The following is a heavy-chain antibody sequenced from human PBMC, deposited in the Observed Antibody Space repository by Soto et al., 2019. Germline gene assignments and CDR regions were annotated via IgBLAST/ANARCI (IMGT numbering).Heavy chain of an antibody. Sequence: QVQLIQSGAEVKKPGASVKVSCKVSGHTLTELSMHWVRQAPGEGLEWMGGVDPEDGDTIYAQNFKGRLTMTEDTAAETAYMEFSSLKYGDPAFRSGATTDKFSNGWYNWGQGSLFTVSS. V-gene: IGHV1-24*01. J-gene: IGHJ4*02. D-gene: IGHD2-15*01. CDR2: VDPEDGDT. CDR1: GHTLTELS. CDR3: ATTDKFSNGWYN.